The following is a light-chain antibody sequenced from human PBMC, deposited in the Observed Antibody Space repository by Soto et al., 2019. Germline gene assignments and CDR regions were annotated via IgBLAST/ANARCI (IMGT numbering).Light chain of an antibody. V-gene: IGLV2-14*01. CDR2: EVS. CDR3: NSYTNSSTLYV. J-gene: IGLJ1*01. Sequence: QSALTQPASVSGSPGQSITISCTGTSSDVGGYNYVSWYQQHPGKVPKLMIYEVSNRPSGVSNRFSGSKSGNTASLTISGHQAEDEADYYCNSYTNSSTLYVFGTGTKLTVL. CDR1: SSDVGGYNY.